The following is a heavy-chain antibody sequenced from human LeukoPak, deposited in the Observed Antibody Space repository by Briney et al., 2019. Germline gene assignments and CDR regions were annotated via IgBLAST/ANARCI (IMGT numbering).Heavy chain of an antibody. CDR1: GGSISSYY. CDR3: AREPGFDSSGYLNWFDP. J-gene: IGHJ5*02. CDR2: ISYSGST. V-gene: IGHV4-59*01. D-gene: IGHD3-22*01. Sequence: PSETLSLTCTVSGGSISSYYWSWIRQPPGKGLEWIACISYSGSTKYDPSLKSRVTISVDTSKNQLSLKLSSVTAADTAVYYCAREPGFDSSGYLNWFDPWGQGTLVTVSS.